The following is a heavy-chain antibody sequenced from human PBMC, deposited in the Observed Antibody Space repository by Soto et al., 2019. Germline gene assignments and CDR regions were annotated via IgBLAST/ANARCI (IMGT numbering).Heavy chain of an antibody. V-gene: IGHV1-69*06. CDR1: GGTFSSYA. CDR2: IIPIFGTA. D-gene: IGHD1-7*01. CDR3: ARDRYNWNYEGYYYGMDV. Sequence: QVQLVQSGAEVKKPGSSVKVSCKASGGTFSSYAISWVRQAPGQGLEWMGGIIPIFGTANYAQKFQGRVTITRDTSANTAYMELSRLRSEDTAVYYCARDRYNWNYEGYYYGMDVWGQGTTVTVSS. J-gene: IGHJ6*02.